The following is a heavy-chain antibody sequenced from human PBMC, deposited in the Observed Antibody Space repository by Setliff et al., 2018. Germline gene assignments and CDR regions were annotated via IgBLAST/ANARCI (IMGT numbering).Heavy chain of an antibody. V-gene: IGHV3-7*01. CDR1: GFTFSRYW. CDR2: IKKDGSEK. J-gene: IGHJ4*02. CDR3: ARETLPYYFDY. Sequence: GGSLRLSCAASGFTFSRYWLSWVRQAPGKGLEWVANIKKDGSEKYYVDSVKGRFTISRDNAKNSLYLQMSSLRAEDTAVYYCARETLPYYFDYWGQGTLVTVSS.